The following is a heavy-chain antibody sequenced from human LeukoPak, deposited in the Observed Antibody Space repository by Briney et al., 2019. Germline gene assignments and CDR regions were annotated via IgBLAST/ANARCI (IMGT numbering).Heavy chain of an antibody. V-gene: IGHV3-7*01. CDR3: ARACRGYYFDY. CDR1: GFTFSSYW. CDR2: IKQDGSEK. J-gene: IGHJ4*02. D-gene: IGHD2-15*01. Sequence: GGSLRLSCAASGFTFSSYWMSWVRQAPGKGLEWVANIKQDGSEKYYVDSVKGQFTISRDNAKNSLYLQMNSLRAEDTAVYYCARACRGYYFDYWGQGTLVTVSS.